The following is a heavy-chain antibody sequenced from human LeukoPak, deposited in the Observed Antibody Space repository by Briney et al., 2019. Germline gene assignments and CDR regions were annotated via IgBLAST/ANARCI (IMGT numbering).Heavy chain of an antibody. Sequence: SETLSLTCAVYGGSFSGYYWSWIRQPPGKGLEWIGEINHSGSTNYNPSLKSRVTISVDTSKNQFSLKLGSVTAADTAVYYCARGVARLDYWGQGTLVTVSS. CDR2: INHSGST. CDR3: ARGVARLDY. CDR1: GGSFSGYY. V-gene: IGHV4-34*01. J-gene: IGHJ4*02. D-gene: IGHD5-12*01.